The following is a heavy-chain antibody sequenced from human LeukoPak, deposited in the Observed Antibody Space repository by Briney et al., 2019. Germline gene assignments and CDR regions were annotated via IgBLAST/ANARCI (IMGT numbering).Heavy chain of an antibody. CDR1: GYTFTSYA. D-gene: IGHD3-16*02. CDR2: INTNTGNP. Sequence: GASVKVSCKASGYTFTSYAMNWVRQAPGQGLEWMGWINTNTGNPTYAQGFTGRCVFSLDTSVTTAYLQISSLKAEDTAVYYCARAYQPLGGLSFPDSWGQGPLVTVSS. J-gene: IGHJ5*01. V-gene: IGHV7-4-1*02. CDR3: ARAYQPLGGLSFPDS.